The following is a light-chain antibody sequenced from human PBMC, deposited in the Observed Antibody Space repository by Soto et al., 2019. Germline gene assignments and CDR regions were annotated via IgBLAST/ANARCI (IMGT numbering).Light chain of an antibody. V-gene: IGKV3-20*01. CDR2: GAS. CDR1: QSVSSSY. J-gene: IGKJ1*01. Sequence: EIVLTQSPGTLSLSPGERATLSCRASQSVSSSYLAWYQQKPGQAPRLLIYGASSRATGIPDRFSGSGSGTDFTLTISRLEPDVFAVYYCQQYGSSLWTFAQGT. CDR3: QQYGSSLWT.